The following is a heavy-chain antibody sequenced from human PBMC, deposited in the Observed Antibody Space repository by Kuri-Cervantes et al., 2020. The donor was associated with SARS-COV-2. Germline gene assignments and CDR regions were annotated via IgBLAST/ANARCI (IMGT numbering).Heavy chain of an antibody. CDR2: ISAYNGNT. Sequence: ASVKVSCKASGYTFTSYGISWVRQVPGQGLEWMGWISAYNGNTNYAQKLQGRVTMTTDTSTSTAYMELRSLRSGDTAVYYCARDGGKHIVVDAFDIWGQGTMVTVSS. J-gene: IGHJ3*02. D-gene: IGHD3-16*01. CDR1: GYTFTSYG. CDR3: ARDGGKHIVVDAFDI. V-gene: IGHV1-18*01.